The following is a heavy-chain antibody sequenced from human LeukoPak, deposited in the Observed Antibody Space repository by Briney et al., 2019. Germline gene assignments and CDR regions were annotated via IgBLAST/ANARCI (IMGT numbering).Heavy chain of an antibody. CDR1: GGSFSGNY. Sequence: SETLSLTCAVYGGSFSGNYWTSIRQTPGRGLEWIGEGSPTGDITGYNPSLKGRATISVDSSKNQFSLKLTSVTAADTGVYYCARVPDFVARPCDSWGPGTLVTVSS. D-gene: IGHD3-16*02. J-gene: IGHJ4*02. V-gene: IGHV4-34*01. CDR2: GSPTGDIT. CDR3: ARVPDFVARPCDS.